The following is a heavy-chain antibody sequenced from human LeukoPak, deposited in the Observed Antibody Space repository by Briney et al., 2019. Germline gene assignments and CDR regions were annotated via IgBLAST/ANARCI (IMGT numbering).Heavy chain of an antibody. CDR3: ARRLGAGTDY. CDR1: GFTFSSYG. J-gene: IGHJ4*02. CDR2: ISSAGDTK. D-gene: IGHD1-26*01. V-gene: IGHV3-48*01. Sequence: GGSLRLSCAASGFTFSSYGMNWVHQAPGKGLEWVSYISSAGDTKYYADSVKGRFTISRDNAKNSLYLQMSSLGAEDTAVYYCARRLGAGTDYWGQGTLVTVSS.